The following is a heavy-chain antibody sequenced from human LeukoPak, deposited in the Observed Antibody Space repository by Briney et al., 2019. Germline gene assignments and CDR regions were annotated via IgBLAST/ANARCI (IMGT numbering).Heavy chain of an antibody. CDR2: IYYSGST. CDR1: GGSISSYY. V-gene: IGHV4-59*08. D-gene: IGHD3-10*01. CDR3: ARHDHGSGSYVFDY. Sequence: SETLSLTCTVSGGSISSYYWSWIRQPPGKGLEWIGYIYYSGSTNFNPSLRSRVTISVDTSKNQFSLRLSSVTAADTATYYCARHDHGSGSYVFDYWGQGILVTASS. J-gene: IGHJ4*02.